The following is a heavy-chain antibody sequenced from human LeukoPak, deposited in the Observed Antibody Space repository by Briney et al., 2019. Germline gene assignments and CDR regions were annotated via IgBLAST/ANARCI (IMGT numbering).Heavy chain of an antibody. V-gene: IGHV4-59*01. CDR3: ARGRSSSWYPL. D-gene: IGHD6-13*01. CDR1: AGSISSYY. Sequence: SETLSLTCTDSAGSISSYYWSWIRQPPRKGLEWIGYIYYSGSTNYNPSLKSRVTISADTSKNQFSLKLSSVTAADTAVYYCARGRSSSWYPLWGQGTLVTVSS. CDR2: IYYSGST. J-gene: IGHJ4*02.